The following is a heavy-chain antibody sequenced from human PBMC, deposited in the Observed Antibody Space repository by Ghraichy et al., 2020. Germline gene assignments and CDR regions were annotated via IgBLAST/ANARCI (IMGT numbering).Heavy chain of an antibody. CDR3: ARASPVFDF. CDR2: INHRGST. V-gene: IGHV4-34*01. CDR1: GGSFSGFY. J-gene: IGHJ4*02. Sequence: SETLSLTCAVYGGSFSGFYWSWIRQSPGKGLEWIGEINHRGSTNYNPSLKSRVTISADTSKKQVSLKVKSVTAADTALYYCARASPVFDFWGQGTLVTVS.